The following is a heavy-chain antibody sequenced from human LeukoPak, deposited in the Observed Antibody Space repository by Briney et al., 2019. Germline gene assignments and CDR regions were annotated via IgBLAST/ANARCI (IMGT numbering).Heavy chain of an antibody. CDR3: ARESGNGEQWLGY. V-gene: IGHV3-53*01. Sequence: RGSLRLSCAASGFTVSSNYMSWVRQAPGKGLEWVSVIYSGGSTYYADSVKGRFTISRDNSKNTLYLQMNSLRAEDTAVYYCARESGNGEQWLGYWGQGTLVTVSS. J-gene: IGHJ4*02. CDR1: GFTVSSNY. D-gene: IGHD6-19*01. CDR2: IYSGGST.